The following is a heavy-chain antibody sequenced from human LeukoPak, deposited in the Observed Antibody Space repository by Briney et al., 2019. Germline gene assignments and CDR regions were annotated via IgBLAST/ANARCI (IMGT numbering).Heavy chain of an antibody. Sequence: GGSLRLSCAASGFTFSSYSMNWVRQAPGKGLEWVSSISSSSSYIYYADSVKGRFTISRDNAKNSLYLQMNSLRAEDTAVYYCASAYSSSWDAFDIWGQGTMVTVPS. V-gene: IGHV3-21*01. CDR2: ISSSSSYI. D-gene: IGHD6-13*01. J-gene: IGHJ3*02. CDR1: GFTFSSYS. CDR3: ASAYSSSWDAFDI.